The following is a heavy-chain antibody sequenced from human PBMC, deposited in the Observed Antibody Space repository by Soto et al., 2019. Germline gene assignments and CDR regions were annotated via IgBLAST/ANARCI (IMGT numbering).Heavy chain of an antibody. D-gene: IGHD2-8*01. Sequence: SETLSVTCAVYGGSFSCYYWRWIRQPPGKGLEWIGEINHSGSTNYNPSLKRRVTISVDTSKNQFSLKLSSVTAADTAVYCCARKGGYCTNGVCYGYYYYYGMDVWGQGTTVT. CDR2: INHSGST. CDR3: ARKGGYCTNGVCYGYYYYYGMDV. CDR1: GGSFSCYY. J-gene: IGHJ6*02. V-gene: IGHV4-34*01.